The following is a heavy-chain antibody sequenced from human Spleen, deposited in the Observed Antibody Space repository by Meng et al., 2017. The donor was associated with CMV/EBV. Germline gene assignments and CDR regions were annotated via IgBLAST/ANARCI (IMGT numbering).Heavy chain of an antibody. CDR3: ALWDEGITTFGVVSH. Sequence: GGSLRLSCAASGFTFSSYEMNWVRQAPGKGLEWVSYISSSGSTIYYADSVKGRFTISRDNAKNSLYLQMNSLRGEDTAVYYCALWDEGITTFGVVSHWGQGTLVTVSS. CDR2: ISSSGSTI. V-gene: IGHV3-48*03. CDR1: GFTFSSYE. J-gene: IGHJ4*02. D-gene: IGHD3-3*01.